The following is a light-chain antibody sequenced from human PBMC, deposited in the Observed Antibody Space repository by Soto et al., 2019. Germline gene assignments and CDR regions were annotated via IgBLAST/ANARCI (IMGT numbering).Light chain of an antibody. CDR3: QHYGSSRT. J-gene: IGKJ1*01. CDR2: GAS. Sequence: IVLTHSPGTQSLSAWHRSTLCGRASQSVSSNYLAWYQQKPGQAPRLLIYGASSRATGIPERFSGSGSGTDFTLTISRLEPEDFAVYYCQHYGSSRTFGQGSKVDIK. V-gene: IGKV3-20*01. CDR1: QSVSSNY.